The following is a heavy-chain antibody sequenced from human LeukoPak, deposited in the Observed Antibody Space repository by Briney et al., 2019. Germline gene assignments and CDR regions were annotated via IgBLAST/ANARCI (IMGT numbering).Heavy chain of an antibody. CDR2: IYYSGST. D-gene: IGHD3-22*01. Sequence: PSQTLSLTCTVPGGSISSGGYYWSWIRQHPGKGLEWIGYIYYSGSTYYNPSLKSRVTISVDASKNQFSLKLSSVTAADTAVYYCARWYYYDSSGYYYDDYWGQGTLVTVSS. CDR3: ARWYYYDSSGYYYDDY. CDR1: GGSISSGGYY. V-gene: IGHV4-31*03. J-gene: IGHJ4*02.